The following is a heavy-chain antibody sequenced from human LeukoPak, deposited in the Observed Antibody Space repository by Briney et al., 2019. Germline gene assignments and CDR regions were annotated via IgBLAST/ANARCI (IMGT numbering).Heavy chain of an antibody. CDR1: GYTFTSYG. V-gene: IGHV1-18*01. Sequence: ASVKVSCKASGYTFTSYGISWVRQAPGQGLEWMGWISAYNGNTNYAQKLQGRVTMTTDTSTSTAYMELRSLRSDDTAVYYCARDSSSWYYYYYYMDVWGKGTTVTVSS. J-gene: IGHJ6*03. CDR3: ARDSSSWYYYYYYMDV. D-gene: IGHD6-13*01. CDR2: ISAYNGNT.